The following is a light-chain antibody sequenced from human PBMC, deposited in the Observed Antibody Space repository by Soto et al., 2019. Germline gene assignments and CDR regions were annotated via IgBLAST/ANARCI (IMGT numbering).Light chain of an antibody. CDR3: SSYTSSSTYV. Sequence: QSALTQPASVSGSPGQSITISCTGTSSDVGGYNYVSWYQQHPGKAPKLMIYDVSNRPSGVSNRVSGSKSGNTASLTISGLQAEDEADYYCSSYTSSSTYVFGTGTKLTV. V-gene: IGLV2-14*01. CDR2: DVS. CDR1: SSDVGGYNY. J-gene: IGLJ1*01.